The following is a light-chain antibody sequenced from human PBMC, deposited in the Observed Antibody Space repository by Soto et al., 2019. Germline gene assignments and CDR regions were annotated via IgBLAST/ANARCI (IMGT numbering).Light chain of an antibody. J-gene: IGLJ1*01. V-gene: IGLV2-14*03. CDR1: SSDVGASNY. CDR3: SSYRRSTTLRDV. CDR2: DVT. Sequence: QSALTQPASVSGSPGQSITISCTGTSSDVGASNYVSWYQHHPGKAPKLILYDVTNRPSGVSNRFSGSKSGNTASLTISGLQAEDEADYYSSSYRRSTTLRDVFGAGTKLTVL.